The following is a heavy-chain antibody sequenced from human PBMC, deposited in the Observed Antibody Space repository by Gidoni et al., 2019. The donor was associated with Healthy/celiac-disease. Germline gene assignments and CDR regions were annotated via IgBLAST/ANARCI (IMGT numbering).Heavy chain of an antibody. CDR1: GGSFSGYY. D-gene: IGHD3-22*01. CDR2: INHSGST. CDR3: ARGPAVVVVITPPEFDY. J-gene: IGHJ4*02. V-gene: IGHV4-34*01. Sequence: QVQLQQWGAGLLKPSETLSLTCAVYGGSFSGYYWSWIRKPPGKGLEWIGEINHSGSTNYNPSLKRRVTISVDTSKNQFSRKLSSVTAADTAVYYCARGPAVVVVITPPEFDYWGQGTLVTVSS.